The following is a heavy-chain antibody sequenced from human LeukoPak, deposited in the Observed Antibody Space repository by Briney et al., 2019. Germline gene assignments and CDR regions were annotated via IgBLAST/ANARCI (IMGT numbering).Heavy chain of an antibody. CDR2: ISGSGDTT. J-gene: IGHJ4*02. CDR3: VKDPPDYDFWSGYRN. Sequence: GGSLRLSCAASGFTFSTYAMSWVRQAPGKGLEWVSRISGSGDTTYYADSVKGRFTISRDNSKNTLYLQMNSLTAEDTAVYYCVKDPPDYDFWSGYRNWGQGTLVTVSS. D-gene: IGHD3-3*01. V-gene: IGHV3-23*01. CDR1: GFTFSTYA.